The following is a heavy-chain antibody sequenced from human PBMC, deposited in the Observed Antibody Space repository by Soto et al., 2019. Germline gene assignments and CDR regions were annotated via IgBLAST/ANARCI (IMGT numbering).Heavy chain of an antibody. Sequence: GRSLRLSCAASDFDFSSYGIHWVRQGPGKALAWVAASSYDGRETFYAYSAKGRFTVSKEMSKNTAFLQMNALRHEDTAVYFCARDSGWPILNFDNWGQGTPVTVSS. CDR2: SSYDGRET. CDR3: ARDSGWPILNFDN. J-gene: IGHJ4*02. D-gene: IGHD3-10*01. CDR1: DFDFSSYG. V-gene: IGHV3-30*03.